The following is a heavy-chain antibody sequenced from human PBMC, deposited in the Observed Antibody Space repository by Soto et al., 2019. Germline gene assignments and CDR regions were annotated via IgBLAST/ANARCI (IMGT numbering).Heavy chain of an antibody. D-gene: IGHD5-18*01. CDR3: ARHSTERDTAMAGRTGDY. CDR1: GYSFTSYW. CDR2: IDPSDSYT. Sequence: RGESLKISCKGSGYSFTSYWISWVRQMPGKGLEWMGRIDPSDSYTNYSPSFQGHVTISADKPISTAYLQWSSLKASDTAMYYCARHSTERDTAMAGRTGDYWGQGTLVTVSS. J-gene: IGHJ4*02. V-gene: IGHV5-10-1*01.